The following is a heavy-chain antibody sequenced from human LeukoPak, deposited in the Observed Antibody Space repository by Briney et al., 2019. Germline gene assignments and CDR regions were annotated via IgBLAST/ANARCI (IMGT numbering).Heavy chain of an antibody. D-gene: IGHD6-13*01. CDR1: GGSFSGYY. V-gene: IGHV4-34*01. Sequence: PSETLSLTCAVYGGSFSGYYWSWIRQPPGKGLEWIGEINHSGSTNYNPSLKSRVTISVDTSKNQFSLKLSSVTAADAAVYYRARRTYSSSYWGQGTLVTVSS. CDR3: ARRTYSSSY. J-gene: IGHJ4*02. CDR2: INHSGST.